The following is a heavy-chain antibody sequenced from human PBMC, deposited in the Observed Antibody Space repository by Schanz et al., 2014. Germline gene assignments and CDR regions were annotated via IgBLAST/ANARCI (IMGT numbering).Heavy chain of an antibody. CDR3: TRGDNGDILTGQYYLDY. CDR1: GFSFDKYG. CDR2: IWYDGSKT. Sequence: VQLVESGGGVVQPGRSLRLSCAASGFSFDKYGMHWVRQAPGKGLEWVGVIWYDGSKTYYADSVRGRFTISRENSKNTLYLQMNSLRPEDTAVYYCTRGDNGDILTGQYYLDYWGQGTLVTVSS. V-gene: IGHV3-33*01. D-gene: IGHD3-9*01. J-gene: IGHJ4*02.